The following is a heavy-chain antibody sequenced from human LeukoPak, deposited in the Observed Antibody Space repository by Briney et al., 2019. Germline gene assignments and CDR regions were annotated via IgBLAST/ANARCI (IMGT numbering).Heavy chain of an antibody. CDR2: IKQDGSEK. Sequence: GGSLRLSCAASGFTFSSYGMSWVRQAPGKGLEWVANIKQDGSEKYYVDSVKGRFTISRDNAKNSLYLQMNSLRAEDTAVYYCAELMIVDYWGQGTLVTVSS. J-gene: IGHJ4*02. CDR1: GFTFSSYG. V-gene: IGHV3-7*01. D-gene: IGHD2-8*01. CDR3: AELMIVDY.